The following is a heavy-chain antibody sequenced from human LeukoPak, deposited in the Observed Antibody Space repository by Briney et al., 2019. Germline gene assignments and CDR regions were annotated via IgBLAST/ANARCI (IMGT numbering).Heavy chain of an antibody. CDR2: IWNDGSYE. J-gene: IGHJ4*02. Sequence: VRSLRLSCAASEFTFSSYGMHWVRQAPGKGLEWVAVIWNDGSYEYYGDPVKGRFTISRDNSKNTLYLQMNNLRADDTAVYFCAIPTRGSGSFLIDYWGQGTLVTVSS. CDR3: AIPTRGSGSFLIDY. CDR1: EFTFSSYG. D-gene: IGHD1-26*01. V-gene: IGHV3-33*03.